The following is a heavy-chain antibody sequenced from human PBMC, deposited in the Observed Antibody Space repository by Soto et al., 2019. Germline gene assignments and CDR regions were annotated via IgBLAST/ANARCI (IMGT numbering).Heavy chain of an antibody. CDR1: GGSISSSRSY. D-gene: IGHD2-2*01. CDR3: ARQPTTADIALWFDP. J-gene: IGHJ5*02. CDR2: IFYSGST. V-gene: IGHV4-39*01. Sequence: QLQLQESGPGLVKASETLSLTCNVSGGSISSSRSYWAWIRQPPGKGLEWIANIFYSGSTYYNPSHASRVTVSADTSKTQFSLKLSSVTAADTAVYYCARQPTTADIALWFDPGGQGTLVTVSS.